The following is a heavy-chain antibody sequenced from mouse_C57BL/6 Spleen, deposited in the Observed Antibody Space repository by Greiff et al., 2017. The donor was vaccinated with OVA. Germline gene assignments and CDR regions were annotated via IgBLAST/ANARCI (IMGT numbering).Heavy chain of an antibody. CDR1: GYTFTSSW. CDR2: IRPNSGSP. V-gene: IGHV1-64*01. J-gene: IGHJ1*03. Sequence: QVQLQQPGAGLVKPGASVKLSCTASGYTFTSSWMHWVQQRPGQGLEWIGMIRPNSGSPNSNEKFKSKATLTVDKASSTAYMQLSSLTSEDSAVYYCARADYYGSSYWYFDVWGTGTTVTVSS. D-gene: IGHD1-1*01. CDR3: ARADYYGSSYWYFDV.